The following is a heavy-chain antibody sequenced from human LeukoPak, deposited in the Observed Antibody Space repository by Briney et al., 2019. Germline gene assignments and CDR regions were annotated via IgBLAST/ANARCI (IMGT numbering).Heavy chain of an antibody. D-gene: IGHD3-22*01. V-gene: IGHV3-11*06. CDR2: ISSSSSYT. Sequence: PGGSLRLSCAASGFTFSDYYMSWIRQAPGKGLEWVSYISSSSSYTNYADSVKGRFTISRDNAENSLYLQMNSLGAEDTAVYYCARNDYDSSGSGFDYWGQGTLVTVSS. CDR1: GFTFSDYY. CDR3: ARNDYDSSGSGFDY. J-gene: IGHJ4*02.